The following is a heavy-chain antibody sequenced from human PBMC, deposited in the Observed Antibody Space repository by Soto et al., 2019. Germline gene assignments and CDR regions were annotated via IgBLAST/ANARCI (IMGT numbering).Heavy chain of an antibody. CDR3: ASGDYDFWSGYYRYYYGMDV. J-gene: IGHJ6*02. CDR1: GGSVSSGSYY. V-gene: IGHV4-61*01. Sequence: PSETLSLTCTVSGGSVSSGSYYWSWIRQPPGKGLEWIGYIYYSGSTNYNPSLKSRVTISVDTSKNQFSLKLSSVTAADTAVYYCASGDYDFWSGYYRYYYGMDVWRQGTTVTVSS. D-gene: IGHD3-3*01. CDR2: IYYSGST.